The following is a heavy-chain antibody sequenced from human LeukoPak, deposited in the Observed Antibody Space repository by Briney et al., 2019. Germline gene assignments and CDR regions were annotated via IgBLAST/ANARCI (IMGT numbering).Heavy chain of an antibody. J-gene: IGHJ3*02. CDR3: ARDSTPGDFWMRGYAFDI. CDR2: IYHSGST. D-gene: IGHD3-3*01. V-gene: IGHV4-30-2*01. CDR1: GGSISSGGYY. Sequence: SETLSLTCTVSGGSISSGGYYWSWIRQPPGKGLEWIGYIYHSGSTYYNPSLKSRVTISVDRSKNQFSLKLSSVTAADTAVYYCARDSTPGDFWMRGYAFDIWGQGTMVTVSS.